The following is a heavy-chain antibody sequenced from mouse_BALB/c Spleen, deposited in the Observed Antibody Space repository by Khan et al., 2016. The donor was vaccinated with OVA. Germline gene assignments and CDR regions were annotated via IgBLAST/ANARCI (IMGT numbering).Heavy chain of an antibody. D-gene: IGHD2-13*01. Sequence: EVELVESGGGLVKPGGSLKLSCAASGFTFSNYGVSWVRQTPEKRLEWVASIISGDTTYYPDSVKGRFTISRDNARNILYLQMSSLRSEDTAMYYCASDYWSAYWGQGTLVTVSA. CDR2: IISGDTT. J-gene: IGHJ3*01. V-gene: IGHV5-6-5*01. CDR1: GFTFSNYG. CDR3: ASDYWSAY.